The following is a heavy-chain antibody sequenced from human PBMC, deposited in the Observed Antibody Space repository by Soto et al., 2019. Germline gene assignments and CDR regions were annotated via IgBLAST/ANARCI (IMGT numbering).Heavy chain of an antibody. CDR1: GYTFTSYW. CDR2: IDPSDSST. V-gene: IGHV5-10-1*01. CDR3: AATGYTYGYHFDH. D-gene: IGHD5-18*01. Sequence: GESLKISCKGSGYTFTSYWITWVRQMPGKGLEWMGRIDPSDSSTNYSPSFQGHVTISTDKSISTAHLQWSSLKVSDTAMYYCAATGYTYGYHFDHWSQGTQVTVSS. J-gene: IGHJ4*02.